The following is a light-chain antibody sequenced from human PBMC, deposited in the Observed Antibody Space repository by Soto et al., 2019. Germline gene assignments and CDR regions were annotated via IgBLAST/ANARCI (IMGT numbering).Light chain of an antibody. V-gene: IGLV2-8*01. CDR3: SSFAGGNNLL. J-gene: IGLJ2*01. CDR2: EVS. Sequence: QSALTQPPSSSGSPGQSVTISCTGTSIDVGSYNFVSWYQQHPGKAPKLLIYEVSKRPSGVPDRFSGSKSDNTASLTVSGLQAEDEADYYCSSFAGGNNLLFGGGTKLTVL. CDR1: SIDVGSYNF.